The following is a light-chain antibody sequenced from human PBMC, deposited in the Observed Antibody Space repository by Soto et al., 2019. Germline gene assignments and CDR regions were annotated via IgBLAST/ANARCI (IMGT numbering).Light chain of an antibody. CDR1: QTIVTW. CDR3: QQYSSFSRT. V-gene: IGKV1-5*01. J-gene: IGKJ1*01. CDR2: DAS. Sequence: DIQMTQSPSTLSASVGYRVTITCRSSQTIVTWLAWYQHQPGKAPELLIYDASTLEGGVPSRFSGSGSGTEFSLTITSLQPDDFATFYCQQYSSFSRTFGQGTKVDI.